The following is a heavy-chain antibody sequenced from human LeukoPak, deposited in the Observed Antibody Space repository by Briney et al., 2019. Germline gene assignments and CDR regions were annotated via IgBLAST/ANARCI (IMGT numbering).Heavy chain of an antibody. Sequence: PGGSLRLSCAASGFTFGRDAMNWGRQALGKGLEWVSAIRFSGESTYYAASVKGRFTISRDNSKSTLYLQMDSLRAEDTAVYYCAKDVGTSGNYSPSDYWGQGTLVTVSS. J-gene: IGHJ4*02. V-gene: IGHV3-23*01. CDR3: AKDVGTSGNYSPSDY. CDR2: IRFSGEST. CDR1: GFTFGRDA. D-gene: IGHD3-10*01.